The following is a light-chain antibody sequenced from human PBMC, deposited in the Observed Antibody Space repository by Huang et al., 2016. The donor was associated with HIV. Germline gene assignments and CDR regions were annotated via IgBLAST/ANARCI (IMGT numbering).Light chain of an antibody. V-gene: IGKV3-15*01. CDR3: QQYNDWSAVT. CDR2: EAS. Sequence: EIVMTQLPATLSVSPGERATLSCRASQNIGGSLAWYQKKPGQAPRLLIYEASTRATGSPARFSGSESGTDFTLTISSLQSEDFAVYYCQQYNDWSAVTFGGGTKVEI. CDR1: QNIGGS. J-gene: IGKJ4*01.